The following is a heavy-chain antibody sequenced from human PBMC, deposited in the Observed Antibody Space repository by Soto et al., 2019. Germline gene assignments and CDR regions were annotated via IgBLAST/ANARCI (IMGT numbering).Heavy chain of an antibody. CDR3: SIDLCGQSDY. Sequence: EVQLVESGGGLVQSGESLRLSCAASGFTFRSYWMHWVRQVPGKGLVWVARTNEDGSRKDYADSVQGRFTISRDNAKNALYLQMSSLRAEDTAIYFCSIDLCGQSDYWGQGTLVTVSS. CDR2: TNEDGSRK. V-gene: IGHV3-74*01. CDR1: GFTFRSYW. D-gene: IGHD3-16*01. J-gene: IGHJ4*02.